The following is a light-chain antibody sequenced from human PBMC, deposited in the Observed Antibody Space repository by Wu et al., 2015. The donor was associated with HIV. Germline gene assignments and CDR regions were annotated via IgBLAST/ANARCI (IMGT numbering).Light chain of an antibody. CDR2: GAS. V-gene: IGKV3D-20*02. CDR3: QQRRYWPLYT. J-gene: IGKJ2*01. Sequence: EIVLTQSPGTLSLSPGERATLSCRASQSVSSNYLGWYQQKPGQAPRLLIYGASNRATGIPDRFSGSGSGTDFTLTISSLEPEDFAVYYCQQRRYWPLYTFGQGTKLEIK. CDR1: QSVSSNY.